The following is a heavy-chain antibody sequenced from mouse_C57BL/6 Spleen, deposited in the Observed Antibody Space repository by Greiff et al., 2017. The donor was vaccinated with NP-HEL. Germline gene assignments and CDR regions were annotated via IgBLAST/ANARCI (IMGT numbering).Heavy chain of an antibody. Sequence: QVQLQQSGAELVRPGTSVKVSCKASGYAFTNYLIEWVKQRPGQGLEWSGVINPGSGGTNYNEKLKGKATLTADKSYSTAYMQLSSLTSEDSAVCVCAIGVYFDYWGQGTTLTVSS. CDR3: AIGVYFDY. CDR1: GYAFTNYL. CDR2: INPGSGGT. J-gene: IGHJ2*01. V-gene: IGHV1-54*01.